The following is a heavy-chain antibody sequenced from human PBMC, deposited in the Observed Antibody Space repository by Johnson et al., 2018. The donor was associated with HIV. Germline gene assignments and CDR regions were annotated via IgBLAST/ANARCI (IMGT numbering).Heavy chain of an antibody. V-gene: IGHV3-23*04. CDR1: GFTVSSNY. Sequence: VQLVESGGGLVQPGGSLRLSCAASGFTVSSNYMSWVRQAPGKGLEWVSGISGAGGSRNYADSVKGRFTISRDNSKNTLYLQMNSLRAEDTAIYYCAKDLHYYDSSGFNDAFDIWGQGTMVAVSS. J-gene: IGHJ3*02. CDR3: AKDLHYYDSSGFNDAFDI. D-gene: IGHD3-22*01. CDR2: ISGAGGSR.